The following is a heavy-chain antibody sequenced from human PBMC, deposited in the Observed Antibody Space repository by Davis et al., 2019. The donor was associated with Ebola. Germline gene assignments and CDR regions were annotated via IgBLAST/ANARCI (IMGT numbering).Heavy chain of an antibody. CDR2: INHSGST. J-gene: IGHJ4*02. V-gene: IGHV4-34*01. D-gene: IGHD2-15*01. Sequence: PSETLSLTCAVYGGSFRGYYWSWIRQPPGKGLEWIGEINHSGSTNYNPSLKSRVTISVDTSKNQFSLKLSSVTAADTAVYYCARHESRYCSGGSCYPPGGYWGQGTLVTVSS. CDR3: ARHESRYCSGGSCYPPGGY. CDR1: GGSFRGYY.